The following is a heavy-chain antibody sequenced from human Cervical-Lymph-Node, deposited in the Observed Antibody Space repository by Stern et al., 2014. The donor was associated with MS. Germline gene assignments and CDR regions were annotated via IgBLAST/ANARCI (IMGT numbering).Heavy chain of an antibody. CDR3: VWGRREDFVAGVSAPHNYYTGLDV. V-gene: IGHV3-30*03. CDR1: GFTFSNHG. CDR2: ISPDGNKK. J-gene: IGHJ6*02. D-gene: IGHD2-15*01. Sequence: VQLVESGGGVVQPGGSLRLSCAATGFTFSNHGMHWVRQAPGKGLEWVALISPDGNKKFYSESVKGRVTISRDNSKDTLHLQIESLRVEDTSTYYCVWGRREDFVAGVSAPHNYYTGLDVWGQGTTITVSS.